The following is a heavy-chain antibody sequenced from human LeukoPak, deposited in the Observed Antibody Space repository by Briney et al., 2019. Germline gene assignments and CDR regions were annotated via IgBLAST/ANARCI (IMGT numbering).Heavy chain of an antibody. Sequence: PSETLSLTCTVSGSSISSYYWSWIRQPAGKGLEWIGRIYTSGSTNYNPSLKSRVTMSLDTSKNQFSLKLSSVAAADTAVYYCARAETNPRDTSGWYGNYFDYWGQGTLVTVSS. D-gene: IGHD6-19*01. V-gene: IGHV4-4*07. CDR1: GSSISSYY. J-gene: IGHJ4*02. CDR3: ARAETNPRDTSGWYGNYFDY. CDR2: IYTSGST.